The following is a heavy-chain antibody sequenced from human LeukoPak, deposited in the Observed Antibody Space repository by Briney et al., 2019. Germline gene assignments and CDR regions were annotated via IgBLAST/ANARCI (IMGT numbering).Heavy chain of an antibody. J-gene: IGHJ4*02. D-gene: IGHD1-7*01. Sequence: ASVKVSCKASGYAFSSYGIGWVQQAPGQGLEWMGWVGPYNRKANYSQKFQGRVTMTTDTSTNTAYLELRTLRSDDTAVYYCARGAPRGVWNFYFDYWGQGTLVTVSS. CDR3: ARGAPRGVWNFYFDY. V-gene: IGHV1-18*01. CDR1: GYAFSSYG. CDR2: VGPYNRKA.